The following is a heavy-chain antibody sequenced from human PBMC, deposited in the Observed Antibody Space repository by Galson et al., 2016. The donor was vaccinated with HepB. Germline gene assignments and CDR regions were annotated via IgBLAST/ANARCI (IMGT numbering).Heavy chain of an antibody. CDR2: ISYDGTKI. CDR1: GFPFSGYP. V-gene: IGHV3-30*04. D-gene: IGHD5-18*01. J-gene: IGHJ4*02. Sequence: SLRLSCAASGFPFSGYPIHWVRQAPGKGLDWVASISYDGTKINYADSVKGRFTISRDNSKNTVSLQTNSLRVDDTAVFYCAREASYVNVLDHWGQGTLVTVSS. CDR3: AREASYVNVLDH.